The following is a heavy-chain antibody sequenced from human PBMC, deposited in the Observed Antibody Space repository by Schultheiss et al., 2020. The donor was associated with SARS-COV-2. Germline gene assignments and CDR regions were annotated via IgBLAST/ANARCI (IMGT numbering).Heavy chain of an antibody. D-gene: IGHD2-2*01. J-gene: IGHJ6*02. CDR2: ISSGSGTI. CDR3: ARDGGIVVVPAAKYYYYYYGMDV. V-gene: IGHV3-48*02. CDR1: GFAFSSSD. Sequence: GGSLRLSCAASGFAFSSSDMNWVRQAPGKGLEWISFISSGSGTIYYADSVNGPFTISRDNAKNSLYLQMNSLRDEDTAVYYCARDGGIVVVPAAKYYYYYYGMDVWGQGTTVTVSS.